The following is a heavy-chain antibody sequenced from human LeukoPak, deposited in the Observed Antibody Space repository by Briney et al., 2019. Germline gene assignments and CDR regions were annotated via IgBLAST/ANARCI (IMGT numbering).Heavy chain of an antibody. V-gene: IGHV4-39*07. D-gene: IGHD3-10*01. CDR2: INHSGST. Sequence: SETLSLTCTVSGGSISSSSYYWSWIRQPPGKGLEWIGEINHSGSTNYNPSLKSRVTISVDTSKNQFSLKLSSVTAADTAVYYCARNGYMVRGVIIKRRAFDIWGQGTMVTVSS. CDR1: GGSISSSSYY. CDR3: ARNGYMVRGVIIKRRAFDI. J-gene: IGHJ3*02.